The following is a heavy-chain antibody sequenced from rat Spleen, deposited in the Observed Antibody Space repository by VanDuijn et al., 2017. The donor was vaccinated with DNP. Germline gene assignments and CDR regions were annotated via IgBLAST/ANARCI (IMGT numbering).Heavy chain of an antibody. CDR1: GFTFSSFP. Sequence: EVQLVESGGDLVQPGRSLKLSCAASGFTFSSFPMAWVRQAPKKGLEWVASISYDGGRADYVDSVKGRFTISRDNAKSTLYLQMNSLRSEDMANYYCVRPDYYDGSYPHYWGQGVMVTVSS. V-gene: IGHV5-22*01. D-gene: IGHD1-12*02. CDR3: VRPDYYDGSYPHY. CDR2: ISYDGGRA. J-gene: IGHJ2*01.